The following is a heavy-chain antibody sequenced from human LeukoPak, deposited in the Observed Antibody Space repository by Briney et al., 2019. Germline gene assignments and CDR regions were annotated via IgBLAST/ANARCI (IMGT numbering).Heavy chain of an antibody. D-gene: IGHD3-10*01. CDR3: ARDLARNYYGSGSYFDY. V-gene: IGHV3-7*04. CDR1: GFTFSNYW. CDR2: IKQDGSEK. Sequence: GGSLRLSCAASGFTFSNYWMSWVRQAPGKGLEWVANIKQDGSEKYYVDSVKGRFTISRDNAKNSLYLQMNSLRAEDTTVYYCARDLARNYYGSGSYFDYWGQGTLVTVSS. J-gene: IGHJ4*02.